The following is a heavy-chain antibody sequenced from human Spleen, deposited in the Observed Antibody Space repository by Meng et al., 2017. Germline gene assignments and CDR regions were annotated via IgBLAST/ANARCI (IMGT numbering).Heavy chain of an antibody. CDR2: IYPGDSDT. D-gene: IGHD2-8*01. CDR1: GYTFKYYS. J-gene: IGHJ4*02. Sequence: GESLKISCKGSGYTFKYYSIAWVRQMPGKGLEWMGIIYPGDSDTRYSPSFQGQVTISADRSINTAYLQWSSLKASDTAMYYCARHKIDGVCSNGVCYIPNFDYWGQGTLVTVSS. CDR3: ARHKIDGVCSNGVCYIPNFDY. V-gene: IGHV5-51*01.